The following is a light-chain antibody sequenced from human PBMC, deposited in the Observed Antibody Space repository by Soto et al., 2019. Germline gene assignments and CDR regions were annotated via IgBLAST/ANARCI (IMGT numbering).Light chain of an antibody. Sequence: DIQMTQSPSTLSASVGDKVTITCRASQSIGSWLAWYQQKPGKAPNLLIYGASRLESGIPSRFSGSVSVTQFTLIISGLQPDDFATYYRLQYHRYTATFGHVTNVEI. CDR3: LQYHRYTAT. V-gene: IGKV1-5*01. J-gene: IGKJ1*01. CDR1: QSIGSW. CDR2: GAS.